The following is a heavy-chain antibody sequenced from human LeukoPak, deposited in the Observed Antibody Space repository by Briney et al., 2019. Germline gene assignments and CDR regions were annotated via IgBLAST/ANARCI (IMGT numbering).Heavy chain of an antibody. J-gene: IGHJ3*02. CDR2: INPISGVA. D-gene: IGHD6-25*01. V-gene: IGHV1-2*02. Sequence: ASVKVSCKTSGYNFNGFYMQWVRQAPGQGLEWMGWINPISGVAIYAQKFQGRVTMTRDTSISTAYMELINLRSDDTAIYYCARDIAAGTPRAFDIWGQGAMVTVSS. CDR1: GYNFNGFY. CDR3: ARDIAAGTPRAFDI.